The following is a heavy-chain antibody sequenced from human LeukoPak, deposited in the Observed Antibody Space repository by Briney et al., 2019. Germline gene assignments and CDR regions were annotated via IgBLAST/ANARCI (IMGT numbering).Heavy chain of an antibody. CDR3: ARVWLGPMVRGEPENFDY. CDR2: IYSDGSA. V-gene: IGHV3-53*01. D-gene: IGHD3-10*01. CDR1: GFTVSSNY. Sequence: GGSLRLSCAASGFTVSSNYMSWVRQAQGKGLEWVSVIYSDGSAYYADSVKGRFTISRDNSKNTLSLQMNSLRAEDTAVYYCARVWLGPMVRGEPENFDYWGQGTLVTVSS. J-gene: IGHJ4*02.